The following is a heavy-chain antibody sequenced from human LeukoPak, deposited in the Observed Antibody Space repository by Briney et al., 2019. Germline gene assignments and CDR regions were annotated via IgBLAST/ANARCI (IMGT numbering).Heavy chain of an antibody. V-gene: IGHV4-34*01. Sequence: PSETLSLTCAVYGGSFSGYYWSWIRQTPGKGLEWIGEINHSGSTNYNPSLKSRVTISIDTSKNQFSLKVNSVTAADTAVYYCATSSGLYYFDCWGQGTLVTVSS. CDR2: INHSGST. J-gene: IGHJ4*02. D-gene: IGHD6-19*01. CDR1: GGSFSGYY. CDR3: ATSSGLYYFDC.